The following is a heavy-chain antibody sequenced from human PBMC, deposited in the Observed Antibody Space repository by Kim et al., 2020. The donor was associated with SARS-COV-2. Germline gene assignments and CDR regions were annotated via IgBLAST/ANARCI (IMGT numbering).Heavy chain of an antibody. V-gene: IGHV1-46*01. CDR1: GYTFTSNW. Sequence: ASVKVSCKASGYTFTSNWIHWVRQAPGQGLEWMGIINPSSGYTLYAQKFQGRVSVTRDTSTSTVYMELSSLRSEDTAVYYCARDHSKDDTRMVWWFDPWGQGTLVTVSS. CDR2: INPSSGYT. CDR3: ARDHSKDDTRMVWWFDP. D-gene: IGHD5-18*01. J-gene: IGHJ5*02.